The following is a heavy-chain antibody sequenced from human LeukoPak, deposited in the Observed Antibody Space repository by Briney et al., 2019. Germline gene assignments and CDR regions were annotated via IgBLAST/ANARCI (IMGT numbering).Heavy chain of an antibody. CDR1: GFTFSSYA. D-gene: IGHD6-13*01. J-gene: IGHJ4*02. CDR2: ISGSGGST. Sequence: GGSLRLTCADSGFTFSSYAMSWVRQAPGKGLEWVSAISGSGGSTYYADSVKGRFTISRDNSKNTLYLQMNSLRAEDTAVYYCAKDVGPGSSWYHYWGQGTLVTVSS. CDR3: AKDVGPGSSWYHY. V-gene: IGHV3-23*01.